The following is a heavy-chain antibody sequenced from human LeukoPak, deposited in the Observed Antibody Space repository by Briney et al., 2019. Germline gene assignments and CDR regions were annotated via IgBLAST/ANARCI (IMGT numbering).Heavy chain of an antibody. CDR2: IYTGSTYI. J-gene: IGHJ4*02. Sequence: GESLRLSCSASGFTFSSYSMNWVRQGPGKGLEWVSSIYTGSTYIYYAESVKGRFIISRDDAKNTLYLQMSSLRAEDTAVYYCARDWRSGGNCFGYWGQGTLVTVSS. CDR1: GFTFSSYS. V-gene: IGHV3-21*01. D-gene: IGHD2-15*01. CDR3: ARDWRSGGNCFGY.